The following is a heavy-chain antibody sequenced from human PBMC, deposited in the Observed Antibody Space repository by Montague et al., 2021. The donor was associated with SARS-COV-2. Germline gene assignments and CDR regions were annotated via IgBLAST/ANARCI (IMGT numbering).Heavy chain of an antibody. CDR1: GGSISSYY. Sequence: SKTLSLTCTVSGGSISSYYWSWIRQPPGKGLEWIGYIYYSGSTNYNPSLKSRVTISVDTSKNQFSLKLSSVTAADTAVYYCARYYYDSSGYHSPGMDVWGQGTTVTVSS. CDR3: ARYYYDSSGYHSPGMDV. J-gene: IGHJ6*02. D-gene: IGHD3-22*01. CDR2: IYYSGST. V-gene: IGHV4-59*01.